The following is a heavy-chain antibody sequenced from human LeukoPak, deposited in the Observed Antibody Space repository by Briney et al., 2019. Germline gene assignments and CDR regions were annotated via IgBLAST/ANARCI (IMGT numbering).Heavy chain of an antibody. CDR1: GASISGTAYY. CDR3: ARSESSGWYDTRNWFDP. D-gene: IGHD6-19*01. CDR2: IYYSGST. J-gene: IGHJ5*02. Sequence: PSETLSLTCTVSGASISGTAYYWGWVRQPPRKGLEWIGNIYYSGSTNYNPSLKSRVTISVDTSKNQFSLKLSSVTAADTAVYYCARSESSGWYDTRNWFDPWGQGTLVTVSS. V-gene: IGHV4-39*07.